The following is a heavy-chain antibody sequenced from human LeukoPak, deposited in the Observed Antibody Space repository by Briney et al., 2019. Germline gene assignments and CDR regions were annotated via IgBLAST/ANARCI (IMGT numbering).Heavy chain of an antibody. CDR3: ARDSPGGDCFDY. CDR1: GFTFSSYG. V-gene: IGHV3-33*01. Sequence: GRSLRLSRAASGFTFSSYGMHWVRQAPGKGLEWVAVIWYDGSNKCYADSVKGRFTISRDNSKNTLYLQMNSLRAEDTAVYYCARDSPGGDCFDYWGQGTLVTVSS. CDR2: IWYDGSNK. J-gene: IGHJ4*02. D-gene: IGHD3-10*01.